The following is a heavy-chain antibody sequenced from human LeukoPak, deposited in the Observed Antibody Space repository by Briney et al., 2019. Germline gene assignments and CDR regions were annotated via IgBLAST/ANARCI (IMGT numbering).Heavy chain of an antibody. V-gene: IGHV1-18*04. CDR3: ARTDSSGYSFDAFDI. CDR2: ISAYNGNT. D-gene: IGHD3-22*01. J-gene: IGHJ3*02. CDR1: GYTFTSYY. Sequence: ASVKVSCKASGYTFTSYYMHWVRQAPGQGLEWMGWISAYNGNTNYAQKLQGRVTMTTDTSTSTAYMELRSLRSDDTAVYYCARTDSSGYSFDAFDIWGQGTMVTVSS.